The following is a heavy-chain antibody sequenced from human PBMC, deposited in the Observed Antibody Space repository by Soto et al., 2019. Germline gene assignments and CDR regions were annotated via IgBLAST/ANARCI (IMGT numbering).Heavy chain of an antibody. CDR3: ASEFRCSSSWDGTYYYGMDV. D-gene: IGHD6-13*01. J-gene: IGHJ6*02. V-gene: IGHV3-33*01. CDR1: GFTFSSYG. Sequence: GSLRLSCAASGFTFSSYGMHWVRQAPGKGLEWVAVIWYDGSNKYYADSVKGRFTISRDNTKNTLYLQMNSLRAEDTAVYYCASEFRCSSSWDGTYYYGMDVWGQGTTVTVSS. CDR2: IWYDGSNK.